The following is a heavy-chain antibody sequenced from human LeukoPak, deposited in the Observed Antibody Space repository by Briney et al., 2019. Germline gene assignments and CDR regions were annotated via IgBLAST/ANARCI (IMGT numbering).Heavy chain of an antibody. CDR2: IYYSGST. D-gene: IGHD7-27*01. CDR3: ARSNWGYFDL. CDR1: GGSISSYY. J-gene: IGHJ2*01. V-gene: IGHV4-59*01. Sequence: PSETLSLTCTVSGGSISSYYWSWIRQPPGKGLERIGYIYYSGSTNYNPSLKSRVTISVDTSKNQFSLKLSSVTAADTAVYYCARSNWGYFDLWGRGTLVTVSS.